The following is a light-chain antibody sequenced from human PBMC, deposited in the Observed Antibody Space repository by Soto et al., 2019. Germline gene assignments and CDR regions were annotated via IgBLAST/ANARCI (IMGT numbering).Light chain of an antibody. Sequence: QSALTQPPSASGSPGQSVTISCTGTSSDVGGYTYVSWYQQHPGKAPKLMIFEVSKRPSGVPDRFSGSKSGNTASLTVSGLLAEDEADYYCSSYAGSNSVVFGGGTKLTVL. J-gene: IGLJ2*01. V-gene: IGLV2-8*01. CDR3: SSYAGSNSVV. CDR2: EVS. CDR1: SSDVGGYTY.